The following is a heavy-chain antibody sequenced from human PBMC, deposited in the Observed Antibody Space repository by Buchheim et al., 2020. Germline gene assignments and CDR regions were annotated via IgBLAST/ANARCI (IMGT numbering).Heavy chain of an antibody. CDR2: ISGSGGST. V-gene: IGHV3-23*01. D-gene: IGHD3-3*01. CDR3: AKATIFGVVNYGMDV. Sequence: EVQLLESGGGLVQTGGSLRLSCAASGFTFSSYAMSWVRQAPGKGLEWVSGISGSGGSTYYADSVKGRFTISSDTSKHTLYLQMNSLRAEDTAVYYCAKATIFGVVNYGMDVWGQGTT. J-gene: IGHJ6*02. CDR1: GFTFSSYA.